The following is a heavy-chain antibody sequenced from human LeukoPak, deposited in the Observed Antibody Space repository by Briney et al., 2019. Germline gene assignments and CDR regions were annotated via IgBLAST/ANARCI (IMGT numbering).Heavy chain of an antibody. CDR1: GFTFSNYW. CDR3: ARDRGFGQADV. V-gene: IGHV3-7*01. CDR2: IKQDESEK. D-gene: IGHD3-10*01. J-gene: IGHJ6*04. Sequence: GGSLRLSCAASGFTFSNYWMTWVRQAPGKGLEWVANIKQDESEKYYVDSVKGRFTVSRDNSKNSVYLQMNSLRAEDTAVYYCARDRGFGQADVGGKGTTVTVSS.